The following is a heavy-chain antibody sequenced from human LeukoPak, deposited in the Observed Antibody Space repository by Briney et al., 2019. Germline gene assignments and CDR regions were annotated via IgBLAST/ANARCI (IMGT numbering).Heavy chain of an antibody. J-gene: IGHJ4*02. Sequence: GGSLRLSCAASGFTFSNYAMSWVRQAPGKGLEWVSSLNGRGDSPYYADSVKGRFTISRDNSKNTLYLQMHSLRVEDTAVYYCARNNYYARDYWGQGTLVTVSS. V-gene: IGHV3-23*01. CDR3: ARNNYYARDY. CDR1: GFTFSNYA. CDR2: LNGRGDSP. D-gene: IGHD1-26*01.